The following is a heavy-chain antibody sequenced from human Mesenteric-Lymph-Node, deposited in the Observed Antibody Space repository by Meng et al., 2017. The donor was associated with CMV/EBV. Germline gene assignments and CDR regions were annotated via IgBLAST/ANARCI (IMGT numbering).Heavy chain of an antibody. V-gene: IGHV5-51*01. D-gene: IGHD6-19*01. CDR1: GYIFTNYW. J-gene: IGHJ4*02. CDR2: IYPGDSDT. Sequence: FGYIFTNYWIGWVRQMPGKGLEWMGIIYPGDSDTRYSPSFQGQVTISADKSINTAYLQWSSLKASDTAMYYCARPSEPGIAVADFDYWGQGTLVTVSS. CDR3: ARPSEPGIAVADFDY.